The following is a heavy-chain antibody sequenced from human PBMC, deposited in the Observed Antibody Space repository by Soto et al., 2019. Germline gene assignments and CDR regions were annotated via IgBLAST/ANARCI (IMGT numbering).Heavy chain of an antibody. CDR3: ARVYCSGGSCYSIDY. CDR2: INPSGGSS. V-gene: IGHV1-46*03. Sequence: QVQLVQSGAEVKKPGASVKVSCKASGYTFTSYYMHWVRQAPGQGLEWMGIINPSGGSSNYAQKFQGRVTMTRDTSTSTVYMELISLRSEDTAVYYCARVYCSGGSCYSIDYWGQGTLVTVSS. D-gene: IGHD2-15*01. J-gene: IGHJ4*02. CDR1: GYTFTSYY.